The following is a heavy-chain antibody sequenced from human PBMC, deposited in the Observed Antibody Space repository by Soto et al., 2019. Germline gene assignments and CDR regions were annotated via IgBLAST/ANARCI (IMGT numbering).Heavy chain of an antibody. CDR3: AREPDPYYYGSGSYRPIGWFDP. CDR1: GGSISSGGYY. CDR2: IYYSGST. D-gene: IGHD3-10*01. J-gene: IGHJ5*02. V-gene: IGHV4-31*03. Sequence: PSETLSLTCTVSGGSISSGGYYWSWIRHHPGKGLEWIGYIYYSGSTYYNPSLKSRVTISVDTSKNQFSLKLSSVTAADTAVYYCAREPDPYYYGSGSYRPIGWFDPWGQGTLVTVSS.